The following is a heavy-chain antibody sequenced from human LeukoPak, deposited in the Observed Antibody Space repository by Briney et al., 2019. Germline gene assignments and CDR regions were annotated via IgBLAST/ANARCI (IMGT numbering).Heavy chain of an antibody. CDR3: AKRYCDTTSCYHFDS. Sequence: GGSLRLSCAASGFTFSRYSMNWVRRAPGKGLEWVSYISGISTTIYYADSVKGRFTISRDNAKNSLYLQMNSLRAEDTAVYYCAKRYCDTTSCYHFDSWGQGTLVTVSS. CDR2: ISGISTTI. D-gene: IGHD2-2*01. CDR1: GFTFSRYS. V-gene: IGHV3-48*01. J-gene: IGHJ4*02.